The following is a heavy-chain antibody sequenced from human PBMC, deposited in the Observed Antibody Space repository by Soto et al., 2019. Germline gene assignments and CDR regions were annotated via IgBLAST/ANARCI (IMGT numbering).Heavy chain of an antibody. CDR2: IYYSGST. CDR3: ARDVSPKYYYGSGSNWFDP. CDR1: GGSISSYY. J-gene: IGHJ5*02. Sequence: SETLSLTCTVSGGSISSYYWSWIRQPPGKGLECIGYIYYSGSTNYNPSLKSRVTISVDTSKNQFSLKLSSVTAADTAVYYCARDVSPKYYYGSGSNWFDPWGQGTLVTVSS. D-gene: IGHD3-10*01. V-gene: IGHV4-59*01.